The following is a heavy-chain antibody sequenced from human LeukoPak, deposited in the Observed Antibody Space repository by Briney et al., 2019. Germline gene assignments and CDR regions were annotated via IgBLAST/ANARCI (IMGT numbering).Heavy chain of an antibody. CDR1: GFTFSSYS. CDR3: ARDESGVPAASNFDY. Sequence: GGSLRLSCAASGFTFSSYSMNWVRQAPGKGLEWVSSISSSSSYIYYADSVKGRFTISRDNAKNSLYLQMNSLRAEDTAVYYCARDESGVPAASNFDYWGQGTLVTVSS. CDR2: ISSSSSYI. V-gene: IGHV3-21*01. J-gene: IGHJ4*02. D-gene: IGHD2-2*01.